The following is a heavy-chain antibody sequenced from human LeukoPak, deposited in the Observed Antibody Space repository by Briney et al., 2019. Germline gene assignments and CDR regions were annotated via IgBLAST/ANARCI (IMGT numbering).Heavy chain of an antibody. CDR3: ARGRRGIAVAGTETYYYYYMDV. Sequence: SETLPLTCAVYGGSFSGYYWSWIRQPPGKGLEWIGEINHSGSTNYNLSLKSRVTISVDTSKNQFSLKLSSVTAADTAVYYCARGRRGIAVAGTETYYYYYMDVWGKGTTVTVSS. J-gene: IGHJ6*03. D-gene: IGHD6-19*01. CDR1: GGSFSGYY. V-gene: IGHV4-34*01. CDR2: INHSGST.